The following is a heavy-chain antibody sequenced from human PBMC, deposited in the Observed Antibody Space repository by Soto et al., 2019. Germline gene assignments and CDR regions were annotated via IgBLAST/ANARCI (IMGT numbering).Heavy chain of an antibody. D-gene: IGHD3-22*01. Sequence: QVQLVQSGAEVKKPGASVKVSCKASGYTFSTYAMHWVRQAPGQRLEWMGWINVGNNVVKYSQKFQDRVTITRDTSARTSYMGRSSLTSEDTAVYYCANDSSGYYYWGQGNQIPVSS. CDR2: INVGNNVV. J-gene: IGHJ4*02. CDR3: ANDSSGYYY. V-gene: IGHV1-3*01. CDR1: GYTFSTYA.